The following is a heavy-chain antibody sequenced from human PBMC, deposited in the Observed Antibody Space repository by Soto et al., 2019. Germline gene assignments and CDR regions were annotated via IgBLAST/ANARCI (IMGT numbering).Heavy chain of an antibody. Sequence: SETLSLTCSVSGGSISSGYYYWSWIRQPPGKGLEWIGNIYYSGNTYYNPSLKSRLIISVDTPNNQFSLKLTSVTAADTALYYCARVQTTGDSDYLDLWGQGTLVTVSS. J-gene: IGHJ4*01. CDR3: ARVQTTGDSDYLDL. V-gene: IGHV4-30-4*01. D-gene: IGHD2-21*01. CDR1: GGSISSGYYY. CDR2: IYYSGNT.